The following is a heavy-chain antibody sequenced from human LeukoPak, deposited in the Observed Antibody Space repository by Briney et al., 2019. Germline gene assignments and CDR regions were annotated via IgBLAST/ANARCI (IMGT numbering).Heavy chain of an antibody. CDR3: ARAPMTTVIRNWFDP. V-gene: IGHV1-18*01. Sequence: ASVKVSCKASGYTFTSYGIGWVRQAPGQGLEWMGWISAYNGNTNYAQKLQGRVTMTTDTTTSTAYMELRSLRSDDTAVYYCARAPMTTVIRNWFDPWGQGTLVTVSS. CDR1: GYTFTSYG. CDR2: ISAYNGNT. D-gene: IGHD4-11*01. J-gene: IGHJ5*02.